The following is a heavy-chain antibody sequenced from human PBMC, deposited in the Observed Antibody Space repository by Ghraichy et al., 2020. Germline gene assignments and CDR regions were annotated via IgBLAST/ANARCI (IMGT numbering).Heavy chain of an antibody. D-gene: IGHD5-24*01. CDR2: IFYSGST. CDR1: GGSISSSSYH. V-gene: IGHV4-39*01. Sequence: SCTVSGGSISSSSYHWGWIRQPPGKGLEWIGSIFYSGSTYYNPSLKSRVTISVDTSKNQFSLKLSSVTAADMAVYYCARRPVESYFDYWGQGTLVTVSS. J-gene: IGHJ4*02. CDR3: ARRPVESYFDY.